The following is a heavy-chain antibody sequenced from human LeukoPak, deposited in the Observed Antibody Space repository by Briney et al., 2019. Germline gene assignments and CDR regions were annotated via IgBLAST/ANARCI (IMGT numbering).Heavy chain of an antibody. V-gene: IGHV4-59*01. D-gene: IGHD3-22*01. J-gene: IGHJ3*02. CDR1: SGSISSYY. CDR2: IYYSGST. Sequence: SETLSLTCTVSSGSISSYYWSWIRQPPGKGLEWIGYIYYSGSTNYNPSLKSRVTISVDTSKNQFSLKLSSVTAADTAVYYCASYYYDSSGTDAFDIWGQGTMVTVSS. CDR3: ASYYYDSSGTDAFDI.